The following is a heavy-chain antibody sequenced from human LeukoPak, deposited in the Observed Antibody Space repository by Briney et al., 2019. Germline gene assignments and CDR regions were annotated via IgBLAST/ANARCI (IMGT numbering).Heavy chain of an antibody. CDR3: ASITPTGTTDY. CDR1: GFTFSSYS. J-gene: IGHJ4*02. CDR2: ISSSSSYI. D-gene: IGHD1-1*01. Sequence: PGGSLRLSCAASGFTFSSYSMNWVRQAPGKGLEWVSSISSSSSYIYYADSAKGRFTISRDNAKNSLYLQMNSLRAEDTAVYYCASITPTGTTDYWGQGTLVTVSS. V-gene: IGHV3-21*01.